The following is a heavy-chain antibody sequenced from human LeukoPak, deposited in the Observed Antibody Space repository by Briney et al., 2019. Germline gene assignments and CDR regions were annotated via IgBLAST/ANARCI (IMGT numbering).Heavy chain of an antibody. Sequence: GGSLRLSCAASGFTFTSYWMSWVRQAPGKGLEWVANIKQDGSEKYFVDSVKGRFTISRDNAKNSLYLQMNSLRAEDTAVYYCARDKGLYYYGMDVWGQGTTVTASS. CDR1: GFTFTSYW. V-gene: IGHV3-7*01. J-gene: IGHJ6*02. CDR3: ARDKGLYYYGMDV. CDR2: IKQDGSEK.